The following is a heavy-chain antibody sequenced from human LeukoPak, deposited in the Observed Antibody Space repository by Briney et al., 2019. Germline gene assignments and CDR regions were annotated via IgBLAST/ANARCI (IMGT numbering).Heavy chain of an antibody. Sequence: GGSLRLSCAASGFTFSTYWMTWVRQAPGKGLEWVASINQDGSGKFYVDSVKGRFTISRDNAQKSLYLKMNSLRAEDTAFYYCARAVTSTEGYWGQGTLVTVSS. D-gene: IGHD4-17*01. CDR2: INQDGSGK. CDR1: GFTFSTYW. CDR3: ARAVTSTEGY. V-gene: IGHV3-7*03. J-gene: IGHJ4*02.